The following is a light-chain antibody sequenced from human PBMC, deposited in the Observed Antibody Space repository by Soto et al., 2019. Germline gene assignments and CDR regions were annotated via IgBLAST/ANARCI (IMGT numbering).Light chain of an antibody. CDR2: KAS. V-gene: IGKV1-5*03. CDR1: QSISSW. Sequence: DIQMTQSPSTLSASIGDSFTSTFRASQSISSWLAWYQQKPGKAPKLLIYKASSLESGVPSRFSGSGSGTEFTLTISSLQPGDFATYYCQQYNSYSRTFGQGTKVDI. CDR3: QQYNSYSRT. J-gene: IGKJ1*01.